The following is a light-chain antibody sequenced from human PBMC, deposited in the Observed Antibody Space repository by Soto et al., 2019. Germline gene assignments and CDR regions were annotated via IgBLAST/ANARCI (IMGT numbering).Light chain of an antibody. CDR1: SGHSTYD. J-gene: IGLJ2*01. V-gene: IGLV4-69*01. Sequence: QSVLTQSRSASASLGASVKLTCTLSSGHSTYDIAWHQQQPEKGPRFLMKLNSDGSHNKGDGIPDRFSGSSSGTERYLTISSLQSDDEADYYCQTWGTGIQVFGGGTKLTVL. CDR2: LNSDGSH. CDR3: QTWGTGIQV.